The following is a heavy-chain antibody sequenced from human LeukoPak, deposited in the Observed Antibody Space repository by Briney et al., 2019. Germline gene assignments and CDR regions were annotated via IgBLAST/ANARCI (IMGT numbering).Heavy chain of an antibody. Sequence: PSETLSLTCIVSGDSISSGSFYWGWIRQPPGQGLEWIGSIDYSGSSYYNPSLQSRVTISVDTSKNQLSLRLSSVTAADTAVYYCARHVCSVGGGTCYYYYGMDVWGQGTTVTVSS. CDR3: ARHVCSVGGGTCYYYYGMDV. CDR1: GDSISSGSFY. J-gene: IGHJ6*02. D-gene: IGHD2-15*01. V-gene: IGHV4-39*01. CDR2: IDYSGSS.